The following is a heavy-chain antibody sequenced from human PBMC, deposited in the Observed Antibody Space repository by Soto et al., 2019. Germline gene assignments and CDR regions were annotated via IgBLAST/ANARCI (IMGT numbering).Heavy chain of an antibody. J-gene: IGHJ6*02. CDR1: GFTFSSYS. CDR2: ISSSSSYI. V-gene: IGHV3-21*01. Sequence: EVQLVESGGGLVKPGGSLRLSCAASGFTFSSYSMNWVRQAPGKGLEWVSSISSSSSYIYYADSVKGRFTISRDNAKNSLYLQMHSLRAEDKAVYYCARDMAVPPTSDYSYYYGMDVWGQGTTVTVSS. D-gene: IGHD3-10*01. CDR3: ARDMAVPPTSDYSYYYGMDV.